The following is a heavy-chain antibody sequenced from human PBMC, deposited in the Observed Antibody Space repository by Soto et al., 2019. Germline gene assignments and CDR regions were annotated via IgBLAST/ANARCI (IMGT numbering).Heavy chain of an antibody. CDR3: ARDLSVTPREGGMDV. Sequence: QVQLVQSGAEVKKPGASVKVSCKASGYTFTSYYMHWVRQAPGQGLEWMGIINPSGGSTSYAQKFQGRVTMTRDTSTSTVYMELSSLRSEDTAVYYCARDLSVTPREGGMDVWGQGTTVTVSS. V-gene: IGHV1-46*01. CDR1: GYTFTSYY. CDR2: INPSGGST. J-gene: IGHJ6*02. D-gene: IGHD4-4*01.